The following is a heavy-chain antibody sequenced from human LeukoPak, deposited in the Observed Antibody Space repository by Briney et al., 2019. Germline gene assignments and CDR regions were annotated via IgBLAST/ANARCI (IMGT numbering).Heavy chain of an antibody. CDR1: GFTFSSYG. J-gene: IGHJ4*02. CDR2: ISGSGGST. D-gene: IGHD1-1*01. V-gene: IGHV3-23*01. Sequence: GGSLRLSCAASGFTFSSYGMSWVRQAPGKGLEWVSAISGSGGSTYYADSVKGRFTISRDNSKNTLYLQMNSLRAEDTAVYYCARGVWNDEGLDSWGQGTLVIVSS. CDR3: ARGVWNDEGLDS.